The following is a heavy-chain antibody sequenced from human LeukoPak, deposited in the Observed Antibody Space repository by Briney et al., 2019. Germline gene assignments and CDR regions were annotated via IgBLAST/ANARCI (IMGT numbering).Heavy chain of an antibody. Sequence: GGSLRLSCAASGFTFNSYWMNWVRQAPGKGLVWVSRIASDGSSTTYADSVKGRFSISRDNAKNTLYLQMNSLRVEDTAVYYCARGRPHGNDYWGQGTLVTVSS. CDR1: GFTFNSYW. J-gene: IGHJ4*02. CDR3: ARGRPHGNDY. V-gene: IGHV3-74*01. CDR2: IASDGSST. D-gene: IGHD4-23*01.